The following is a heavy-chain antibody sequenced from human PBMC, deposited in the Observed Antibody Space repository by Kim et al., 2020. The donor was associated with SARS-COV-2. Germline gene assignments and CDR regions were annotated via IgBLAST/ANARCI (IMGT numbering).Heavy chain of an antibody. D-gene: IGHD6-13*01. CDR2: IYTSGST. CDR3: ARTISSSWYRLYAFDI. CDR1: GGSISSYY. Sequence: SETLSLTCTVSGGSISSYYWSWIRQPAGKGLEWIGRIYTSGSTNYNPSLKSRVTMSVDTSKNQFSLKLSSVTAADTAVYYCARTISSSWYRLYAFDIWGQGTMVTVSS. V-gene: IGHV4-4*07. J-gene: IGHJ3*02.